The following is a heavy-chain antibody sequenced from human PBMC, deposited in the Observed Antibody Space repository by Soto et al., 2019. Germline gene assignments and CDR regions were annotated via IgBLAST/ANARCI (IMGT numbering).Heavy chain of an antibody. J-gene: IGHJ6*04. CDR2: MNPNSGNT. CDR3: ARGPECSGGSIYVSWIYSYGRDV. D-gene: IGHD2-15*01. Sequence: QVQLVQSGAEVKKPGASVKVSCKASGYTFTSYDINWVRQATGQGLEWMGWMNPNSGNTGYAQKFQGRVTMTRNTSISTAYRKMSSLRSEGRSGYYCARGPECSGGSIYVSWIYSYGRDVLGKGATVTGSS. V-gene: IGHV1-8*01. CDR1: GYTFTSYD.